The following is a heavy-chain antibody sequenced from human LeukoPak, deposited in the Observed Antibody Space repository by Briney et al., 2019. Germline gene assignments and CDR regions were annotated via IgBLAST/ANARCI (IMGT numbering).Heavy chain of an antibody. CDR2: ISYDGSNK. D-gene: IGHD2-2*01. CDR1: GFTFSSYA. CDR3: ARAPGAYCSSTSCYHFDY. Sequence: GGSLRLSCAASGFTFSSYAMHWVRQAPGKGLEWVAVISYDGSNKYYADSEKGRFTISRDNSKNTLYLQMNSLRAEDTAVYYCARAPGAYCSSTSCYHFDYWGQGTLVTVSS. J-gene: IGHJ4*02. V-gene: IGHV3-30-3*01.